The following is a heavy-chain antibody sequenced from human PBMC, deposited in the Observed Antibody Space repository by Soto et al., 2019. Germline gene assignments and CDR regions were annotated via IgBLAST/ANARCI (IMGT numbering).Heavy chain of an antibody. CDR1: GFTFTSYA. CDR2: VSAYNGGT. Sequence: GASVKVSCKASGFTFTSYAFTWVRQAPGQGLEWMGWVSAYNGGTNYAQKFQDRVTMTTDPSTSTAYMELRSLISDDTAVYYCARDFTGWPPDGVACWGQGTPVTVSS. J-gene: IGHJ4*02. D-gene: IGHD3-16*01. CDR3: ARDFTGWPPDGVAC. V-gene: IGHV1-18*01.